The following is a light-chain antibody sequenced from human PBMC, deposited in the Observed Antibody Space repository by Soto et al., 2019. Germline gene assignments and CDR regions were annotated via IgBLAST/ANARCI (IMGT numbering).Light chain of an antibody. CDR2: GAS. V-gene: IGKV3-20*01. J-gene: IGKJ5*01. CDR1: QSVSSNY. Sequence: EIALTQSTDTLSLSPGEGATLSCRASQSVSSNYLAWYQQNPGQAPRLLSYGASSRATGIPDRFSGSACGTELTPTISSREREDLAMYYWLQEAGTAPNVFGQGTRLVI. CDR3: LQEAGTAPNV.